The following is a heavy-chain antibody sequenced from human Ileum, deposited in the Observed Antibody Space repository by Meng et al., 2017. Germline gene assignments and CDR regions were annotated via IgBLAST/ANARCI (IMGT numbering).Heavy chain of an antibody. CDR2: HYYSGKT. J-gene: IGHJ4*02. CDR3: GRAPDY. CDR1: GSMTGAESYY. V-gene: IGHV4-39*07. Sequence: QLQVRESGPGVVKASETLSLTCSVSGSMTGAESYYWGWIRQSPGKGLEWIGSHYYSGKTYYNPSLKSRVTISVDASKSQFSLKLTSVTAADTAVYFCGRAPDYWGQGTLVTVSS.